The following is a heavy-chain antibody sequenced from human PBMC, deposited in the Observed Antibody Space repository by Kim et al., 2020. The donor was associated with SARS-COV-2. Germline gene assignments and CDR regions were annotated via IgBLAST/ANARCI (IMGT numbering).Heavy chain of an antibody. Sequence: TTYAQRFRGRVTVTSDTSTSTRYMELASLRSEDTAVYYCAREGESLKHFDYWGQGTLVTVSS. CDR2: T. D-gene: IGHD3-16*01. V-gene: IGHV1-46*01. J-gene: IGHJ4*02. CDR3: AREGESLKHFDY.